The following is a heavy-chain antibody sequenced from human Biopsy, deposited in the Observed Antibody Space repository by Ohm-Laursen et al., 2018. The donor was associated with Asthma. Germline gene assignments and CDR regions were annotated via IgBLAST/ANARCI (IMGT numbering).Heavy chain of an antibody. V-gene: IGHV3-30*18. CDR1: GFTFSSYG. CDR2: ISYDGSNK. D-gene: IGHD3-3*01. Sequence: SLRLSCAASGFTFSSYGMHWVRQAPGKGLEWVAVISYDGSNKYYADSVKGRFTISRDNSKNTLYLQMNSLRAEDTAVYYCAKDTEGRYDFWSGLSYNYYGMDVWGQGTAVTVSS. J-gene: IGHJ6*02. CDR3: AKDTEGRYDFWSGLSYNYYGMDV.